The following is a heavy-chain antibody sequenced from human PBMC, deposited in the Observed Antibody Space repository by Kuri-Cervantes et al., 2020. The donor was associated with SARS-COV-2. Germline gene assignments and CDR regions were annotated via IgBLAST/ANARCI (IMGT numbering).Heavy chain of an antibody. D-gene: IGHD3-3*01. J-gene: IGHJ4*02. CDR2: ISSNGGST. CDR3: VKKGSYDFWSGYLPYYFDY. Sequence: GGSLRLSCSASGFTFSSYAMHWVRQAPGKGLEYVSAISSNGGSTYYADSVKGRFTISRDNSKNTLYLQMSSLRAEDTAVYYCVKKGSYDFWSGYLPYYFDYWGQGTLVTVSS. V-gene: IGHV3-64D*06. CDR1: GFTFSSYA.